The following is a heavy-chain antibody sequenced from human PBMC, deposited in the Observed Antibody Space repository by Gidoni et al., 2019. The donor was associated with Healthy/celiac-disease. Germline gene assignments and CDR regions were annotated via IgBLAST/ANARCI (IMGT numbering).Heavy chain of an antibody. CDR3: ARDSGGITGTTIPLDY. CDR2: IIPIFGTA. V-gene: IGHV1-69*01. Sequence: QVQLVQSAAAVQKPGSSVTVSCKPSGGPFSSYAISWVRQAPGQGLEWMGGIIPIFGTANYAQKFQGRVTITADESTSTAYMELSSLRSEDTAVYYCARDSGGITGTTIPLDYWGQGTLVTVSS. CDR1: GGPFSSYA. D-gene: IGHD1-7*01. J-gene: IGHJ4*02.